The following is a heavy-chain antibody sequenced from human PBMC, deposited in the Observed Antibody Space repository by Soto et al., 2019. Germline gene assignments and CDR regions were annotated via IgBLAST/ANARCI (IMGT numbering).Heavy chain of an antibody. V-gene: IGHV3-23*01. CDR3: GKRDDSGGVSGASFDY. CDR1: GFTFSSYA. J-gene: IGHJ4*01. CDR2: ISCSGGNT. D-gene: IGHD1-26*01. Sequence: EVQLLESGGGLVQPGGSLRLSCAASGFTFSSYAMTWVRQAPGKGLEWVSAISCSGGNTYYADSVKGRFTISRDNSKNTLFFLLKSRRGEDTAIYYCGKRDDSGGVSGASFDYWGPGTLVTVSS.